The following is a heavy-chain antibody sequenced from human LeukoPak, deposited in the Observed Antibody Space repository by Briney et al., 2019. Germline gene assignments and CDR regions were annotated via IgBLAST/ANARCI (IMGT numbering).Heavy chain of an antibody. CDR2: INPNSGGT. CDR3: AKFAGGIY. J-gene: IGHJ4*02. D-gene: IGHD3-16*01. Sequence: EASVKVSCKASGYTFTGYNIHWVRQAPGQGLEWMGWINPNSGGTYYTRKFQGRVTMTRDTSISTVYMELSRLRSDDTAVYYCAKFAGGIYWGQGTLVTVSS. CDR1: GYTFTGYN. V-gene: IGHV1-2*02.